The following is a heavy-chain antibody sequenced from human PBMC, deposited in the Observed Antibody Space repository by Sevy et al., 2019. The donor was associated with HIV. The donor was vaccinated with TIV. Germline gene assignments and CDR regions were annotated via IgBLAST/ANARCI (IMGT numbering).Heavy chain of an antibody. J-gene: IGHJ4*02. V-gene: IGHV3-48*03. CDR1: GFTFSSYE. CDR2: ISSSGSTI. Sequence: GGSLRLSCAASGFTFSSYEMNWVRQAPGKGLEWVSYISSSGSTIYYAASVKGRFTISRDNAKNSLYLQMNSLRAEDTAVYYCARVEYYYGSGSYSPAGDYWGQGTLVTVSS. D-gene: IGHD3-10*01. CDR3: ARVEYYYGSGSYSPAGDY.